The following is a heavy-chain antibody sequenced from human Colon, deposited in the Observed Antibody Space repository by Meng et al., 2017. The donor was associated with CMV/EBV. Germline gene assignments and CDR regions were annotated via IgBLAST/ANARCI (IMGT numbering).Heavy chain of an antibody. CDR1: GGSFSPYY. CDR3: ARGGGTPIRGVLPFDF. D-gene: IGHD3-10*01. J-gene: IGHJ4*02. CDR2: IDHTGST. V-gene: IGHV4-34*01. Sequence: GQIQQGGAGLLKPSETLSLTCALYGGSFSPYYWSWIRQSPGKGLEWIAEIDHTGSTNYNPSLKSRVTISIDTSNSHFSLNLTSATAADTAVYYCARGGGTPIRGVLPFDFWGQGTLVTVFS.